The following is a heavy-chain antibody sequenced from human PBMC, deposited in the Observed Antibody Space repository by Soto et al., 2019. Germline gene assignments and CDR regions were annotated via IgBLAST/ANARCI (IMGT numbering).Heavy chain of an antibody. V-gene: IGHV3-23*01. Sequence: GGSLRLSCAASGFTFSSYAMSWVRQAPGKGLEWVSAISGSGGSAYYADSVKGRFTISRDNSKNTLYLQMNSLRAEDTAVYYCAKEYGYTYYYYGMDVWGQGTTVTVSS. CDR1: GFTFSSYA. J-gene: IGHJ6*02. CDR2: ISGSGGSA. D-gene: IGHD5-18*01. CDR3: AKEYGYTYYYYGMDV.